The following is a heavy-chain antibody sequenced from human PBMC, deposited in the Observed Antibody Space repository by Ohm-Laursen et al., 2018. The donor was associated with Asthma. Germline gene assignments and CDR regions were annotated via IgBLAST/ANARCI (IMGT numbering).Heavy chain of an antibody. CDR2: ISNSGTTI. Sequence: LSLTCAASGFTFSSYGMHWVRQAPGKGLEWVSLISNSGTTIYYADSVKGRFTISRDNAKNSLFLQMNSLRVEDTAVYYCARNPTARPFDYWGQGILVTVSS. D-gene: IGHD6-6*01. J-gene: IGHJ4*02. V-gene: IGHV3-21*01. CDR3: ARNPTARPFDY. CDR1: GFTFSSYG.